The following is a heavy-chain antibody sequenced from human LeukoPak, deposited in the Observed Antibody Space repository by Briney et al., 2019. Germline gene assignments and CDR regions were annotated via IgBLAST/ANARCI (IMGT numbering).Heavy chain of an antibody. Sequence: SETLSLTCTVSGGSISSSSYYWGWIRQPPGKGLEWIGSIYYSGSTYYNPSLKSRVTISVDTSKNQFSLKLSSVTAADTAVYYCARRGIRSDLAVWVWRQRRKSSGPFDYWGQGTLVTVSS. CDR3: ARRGIRSDLAVWVWRQRRKSSGPFDY. J-gene: IGHJ4*02. CDR1: GGSISSSSYY. D-gene: IGHD3-16*01. V-gene: IGHV4-39*07. CDR2: IYYSGST.